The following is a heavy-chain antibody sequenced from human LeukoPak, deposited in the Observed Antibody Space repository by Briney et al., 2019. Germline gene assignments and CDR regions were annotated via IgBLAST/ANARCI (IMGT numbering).Heavy chain of an antibody. CDR2: IIPILGIA. CDR1: GGTFSSYA. J-gene: IGHJ4*01. D-gene: IGHD2-21*02. Sequence: ASVKVSCKASGGTFSSYAISWVRQAPGQGLEWMGRIIPILGIANYAQKFQGRVTITPDKSASTAYMELSSLRSEDTAVYYCAREGEVVVVTAIGPNYFDYWGHGTLVTVSS. V-gene: IGHV1-69*04. CDR3: AREGEVVVVTAIGPNYFDY.